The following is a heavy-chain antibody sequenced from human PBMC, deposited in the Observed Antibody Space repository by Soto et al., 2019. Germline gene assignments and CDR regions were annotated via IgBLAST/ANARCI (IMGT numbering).Heavy chain of an antibody. CDR3: ARDVTTYCGGDCYSYYFDY. CDR2: IYTSGST. Sequence: SETLSLTCTVSGGSISSYYWSWIRQPAGKGLEWIGRIYTSGSTNYNPSLKSRVTMSVDTSKNQFSLKLSSVTAADTAVYYCARDVTTYCGGDCYSYYFDYWGQGTLVTVSA. CDR1: GGSISSYY. D-gene: IGHD2-21*02. V-gene: IGHV4-4*07. J-gene: IGHJ4*02.